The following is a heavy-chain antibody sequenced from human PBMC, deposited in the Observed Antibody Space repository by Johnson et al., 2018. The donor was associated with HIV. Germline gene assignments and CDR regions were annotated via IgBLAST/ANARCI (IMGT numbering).Heavy chain of an antibody. CDR1: GFSFSDYY. CDR3: ARSVNAGRPFDI. J-gene: IGHJ3*02. Sequence: QVQLVESGGGLVKPRGSLRLSCVASGFSFSDYYMSWIRQAPGKGLEWISFMSSSGSTIYHAEYVKGRFTVSRDNAKNSFYLQMNSRRAEDTAVYYCARSVNAGRPFDIWGQGTMVTVSS. V-gene: IGHV3-11*04. CDR2: MSSSGSTI. D-gene: IGHD2-8*01.